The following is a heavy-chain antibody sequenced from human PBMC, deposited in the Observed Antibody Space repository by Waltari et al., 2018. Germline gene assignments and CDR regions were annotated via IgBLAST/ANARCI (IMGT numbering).Heavy chain of an antibody. V-gene: IGHV1-2*06. CDR2: VITNSGDT. J-gene: IGHJ4*02. D-gene: IGHD2-2*01. CDR1: GYSFTGYY. Sequence: QVQLVQSGAEVKTPGASVKVSCKAYGYSFTGYYINWVRQVPGQGLEWMGRVITNSGDTNYAQKFQGRVTLTRDTSTSTGYMQLSGLRSDDTALYYCARDPAGDGFYYFDYWGQGSLVTVSS. CDR3: ARDPAGDGFYYFDY.